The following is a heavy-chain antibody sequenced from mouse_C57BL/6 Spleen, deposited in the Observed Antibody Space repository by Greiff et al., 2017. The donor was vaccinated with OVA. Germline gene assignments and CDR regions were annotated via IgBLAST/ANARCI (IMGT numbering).Heavy chain of an antibody. Sequence: VQLQQSGAELVRPGASVTLSCKASGYTFTDYEMHWVKQTPVHGLEWIGAIDPETGGTAYNQKFKGKAILTADKSSSTAYMELRSLTSEDSAVYYCTRYGDYGTWFAYWGQGTLVTVSA. V-gene: IGHV1-15*01. J-gene: IGHJ3*01. D-gene: IGHD2-13*01. CDR2: IDPETGGT. CDR1: GYTFTDYE. CDR3: TRYGDYGTWFAY.